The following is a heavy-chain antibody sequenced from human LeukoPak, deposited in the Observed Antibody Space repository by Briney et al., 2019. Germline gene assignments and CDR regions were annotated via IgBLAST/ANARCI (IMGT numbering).Heavy chain of an antibody. CDR1: GYTFTSYD. V-gene: IGHV1-8*01. CDR3: AVAAPFYYYYHMDV. CDR2: MNPNSGNT. D-gene: IGHD2-15*01. Sequence: ASVKVSCKASGYTFTSYDINWVRQTTGQGLEWMGWMNPNSGNTGYAQKFQGRVTTTRNTSITTAYVELSSLRSEDTAVYYCAVAAPFYYYYHMDVWGKGTTVTASS. J-gene: IGHJ6*03.